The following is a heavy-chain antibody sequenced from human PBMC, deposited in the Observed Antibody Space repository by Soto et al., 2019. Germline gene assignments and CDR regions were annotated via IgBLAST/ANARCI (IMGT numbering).Heavy chain of an antibody. J-gene: IGHJ4*02. D-gene: IGHD3-10*01. CDR2: IIPIFGTA. V-gene: IGHV1-69*13. CDR3: AREVRPYYYGSGSYFARDQDY. CDR1: GGTFSSYA. Sequence: SVKVSCKASGGTFSSYAISWVRQAPGQGLEWMGGIIPIFGTANYAQKFQGRVTITADESTSTAYMELSSLRSEDTAVYYCAREVRPYYYGSGSYFARDQDYRGQGTLVTVSS.